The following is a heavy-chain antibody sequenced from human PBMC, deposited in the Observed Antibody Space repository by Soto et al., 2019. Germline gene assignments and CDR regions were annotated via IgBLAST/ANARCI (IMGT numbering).Heavy chain of an antibody. CDR3: AAEGLGDSSGWYDAFDI. CDR1: GFTFTSSA. CDR2: IVVGSGNT. J-gene: IGHJ3*02. V-gene: IGHV1-58*01. Sequence: ASVKVSCKASGFTFTSSAVQWVRQARGQRLEWIGWIVVGSGNTNYAQKFQERVTITRDMSTSTAYMELSSLRSEDTAVYYCAAEGLGDSSGWYDAFDIWGQRTMVTVSS. D-gene: IGHD6-19*01.